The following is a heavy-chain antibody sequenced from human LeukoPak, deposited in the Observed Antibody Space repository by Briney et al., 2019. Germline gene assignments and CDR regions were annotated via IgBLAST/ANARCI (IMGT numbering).Heavy chain of an antibody. CDR3: ARREKGGHWFDP. V-gene: IGHV4-59*01. CDR1: GGSISSYY. J-gene: IGHJ5*02. Sequence: PSETLSLTCTVSGGSISSYYWSWIRQPPGKGLEWIGYIYYSGSTNYNPSLKSRVTISVDTSKNQFSLKLSSVTAADTAVYYCARREKGGHWFDPWGQGTLVTVSS. CDR2: IYYSGST. D-gene: IGHD2-15*01.